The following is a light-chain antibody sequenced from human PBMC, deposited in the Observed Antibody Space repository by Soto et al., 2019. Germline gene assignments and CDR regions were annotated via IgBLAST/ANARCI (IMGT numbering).Light chain of an antibody. CDR3: QQRSNWPPGYT. J-gene: IGKJ2*01. Sequence: EIALTQSPATLYFSPGEIATLSCRASQSVSSYFAWYQQKPGQAPRLLIYDASNRATGIPARFSGSGSGTDFTLPISSLESEDLAVEYCQQRSNWPPGYTFGQGTKLEIK. V-gene: IGKV3-11*01. CDR2: DAS. CDR1: QSVSSY.